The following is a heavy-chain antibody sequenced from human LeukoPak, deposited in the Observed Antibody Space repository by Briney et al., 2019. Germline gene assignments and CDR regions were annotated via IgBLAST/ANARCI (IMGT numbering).Heavy chain of an antibody. D-gene: IGHD3-22*01. Sequence: ASVKVSCKTSGYSFNSHHVHWVRQAPGQGLEWMGINFFHDGSTSNTQKFQGRVTMTRDTTASTAYMELSSLRSEDTAVYYCARAGCDSSGYYLDYWGQGTLVTVSS. J-gene: IGHJ4*02. CDR1: GYSFNSHH. V-gene: IGHV1-46*02. CDR2: NFFHDGST. CDR3: ARAGCDSSGYYLDY.